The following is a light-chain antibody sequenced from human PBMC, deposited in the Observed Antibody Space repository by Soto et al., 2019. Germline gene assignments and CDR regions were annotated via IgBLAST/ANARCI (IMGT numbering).Light chain of an antibody. Sequence: DLQMTQSPSSLSASVGDRVTITCQASQDISNYLNWYQQKPGKAPKLLIYDASDLETGVPSRFSGSGSGTDFTLTISSLQPEDVATYSCQQYDNVPITFGPGTKVDIK. CDR1: QDISNY. CDR3: QQYDNVPIT. J-gene: IGKJ3*01. V-gene: IGKV1-33*01. CDR2: DAS.